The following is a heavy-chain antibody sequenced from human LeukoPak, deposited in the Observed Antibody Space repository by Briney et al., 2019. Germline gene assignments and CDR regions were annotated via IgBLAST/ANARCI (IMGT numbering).Heavy chain of an antibody. CDR3: ARVLSGYYIYCMDV. J-gene: IGHJ6*03. D-gene: IGHD3-9*01. CDR2: MNPNSGNT. Sequence: ASVKVSCKASGYTVTSYDINWVRQATGQGLEWMGWMNPNSGNTGYAQKFQGRVTITRNTSISTAYMELSSLRSEDTAVYYCARVLSGYYIYCMDVWGKGTTVTVSS. V-gene: IGHV1-8*03. CDR1: GYTVTSYD.